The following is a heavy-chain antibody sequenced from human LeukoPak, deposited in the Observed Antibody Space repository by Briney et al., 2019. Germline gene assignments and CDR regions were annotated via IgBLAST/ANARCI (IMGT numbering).Heavy chain of an antibody. J-gene: IGHJ6*04. CDR2: IIPIFGTA. CDR3: ARVHWNDGFYHYGVDV. CDR1: GGTFSSYA. Sequence: SVKVSCKASGGTFSSYAISWVRQAPGQELEWMGGIIPIFGTANYAQKFQGRVTITADESTSTAYMELSSLRSEDTAVYYCARVHWNDGFYHYGVDVWGKGTTVTVSS. D-gene: IGHD1-1*01. V-gene: IGHV1-69*13.